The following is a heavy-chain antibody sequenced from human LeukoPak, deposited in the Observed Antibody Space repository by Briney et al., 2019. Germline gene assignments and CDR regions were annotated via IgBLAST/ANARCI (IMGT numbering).Heavy chain of an antibody. V-gene: IGHV4-34*01. CDR1: GGSFSGYY. Sequence: SETLSLTCAVYGGSFSGYYWIWIRQPPGRGLEWIGEISHSGSTNYNPSLKSRVTISVDTSKNQFSLKLSSVTAADTAVYYCARHGEAAGIDYWGQGTLVTVSS. CDR3: ARHGEAAGIDY. D-gene: IGHD6-13*01. J-gene: IGHJ4*02. CDR2: ISHSGST.